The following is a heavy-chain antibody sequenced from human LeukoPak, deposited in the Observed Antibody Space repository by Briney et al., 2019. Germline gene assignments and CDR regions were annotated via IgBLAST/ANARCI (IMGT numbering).Heavy chain of an antibody. J-gene: IGHJ3*02. D-gene: IGHD3-22*01. CDR1: GYTLTELS. CDR2: FDPEDGET. CDR3: ARDLDTMIVVVHDAFDI. Sequence: ASVKVSCKVSGYTLTELSMHWVRQAPGKGLEWMGGFDPEDGETIYAQKFQGRVTMTEDTSTDTAYMELRSLRSDDTAVYYCARDLDTMIVVVHDAFDIWGQGTMVTVSS. V-gene: IGHV1-24*01.